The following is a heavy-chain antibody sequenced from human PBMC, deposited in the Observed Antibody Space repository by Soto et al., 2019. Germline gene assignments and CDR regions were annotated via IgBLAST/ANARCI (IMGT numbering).Heavy chain of an antibody. CDR1: GFSVGSNY. J-gene: IGHJ4*02. D-gene: IGHD6-6*01. CDR2: MGSGGST. V-gene: IGHV3-53*01. CDR3: AREWYSSSGPHFDC. Sequence: EVQLVEAGGGLIQPGGSLRLSCAASGFSVGSNYMTWVRQAPGKGLEWVSLMGSGGSTYYADSVKGRFTISRDNSKNTLYLQMNSLRAEDTAVYHCAREWYSSSGPHFDCWGQGTLATVSS.